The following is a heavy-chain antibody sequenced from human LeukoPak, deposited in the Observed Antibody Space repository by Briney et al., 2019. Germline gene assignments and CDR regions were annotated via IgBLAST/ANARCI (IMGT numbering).Heavy chain of an antibody. CDR1: RFTLSNYE. CDR3: ARETIDCGGDCYDY. CDR2: ITADGSMA. D-gene: IGHD2-21*01. J-gene: IGHJ4*02. Sequence: PGGSLRLSCAASRFTLSNYEMNWVRQAPGKGLEWISYITADGSMAYYAGSVKGRFTISRDNAKNSLYLQMNSLRADDTAVYYCARETIDCGGDCYDYWGQGTLATVSS. V-gene: IGHV3-48*03.